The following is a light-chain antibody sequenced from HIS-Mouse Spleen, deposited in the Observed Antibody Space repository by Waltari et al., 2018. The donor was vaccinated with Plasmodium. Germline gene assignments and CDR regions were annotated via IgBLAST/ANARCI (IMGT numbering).Light chain of an antibody. Sequence: SYELTQPPSVSVSPGQTARITCSGDALPKPYAYWYQQKPGQAPGLVIYKDSERPSGIPERFSGSSSGTTVTLTISGVQAEDEADYYCQSADSSGTYVFGTGTKVTVL. CDR3: QSADSSGTYV. J-gene: IGLJ1*01. CDR2: KDS. V-gene: IGLV3-25*03. CDR1: ALPKPY.